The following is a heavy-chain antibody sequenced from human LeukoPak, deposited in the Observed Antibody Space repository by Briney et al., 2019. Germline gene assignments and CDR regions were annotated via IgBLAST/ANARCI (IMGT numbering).Heavy chain of an antibody. V-gene: IGHV1-2*02. CDR1: GYTFTGYY. CDR2: INPNSGGT. CDR3: ARLREAFDI. J-gene: IGHJ3*02. Sequence: GASVKVSCKASGYTFTGYYKHWVRQAPGQGLEWMGWINPNSGGTNYAQKVQGRVTMTRATSISTAYMELSRLRSDDTAVYYCARLREAFDIWGQGTMVTVSS.